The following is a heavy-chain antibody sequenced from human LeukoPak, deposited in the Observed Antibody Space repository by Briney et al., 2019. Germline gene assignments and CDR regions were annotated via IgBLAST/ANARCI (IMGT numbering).Heavy chain of an antibody. D-gene: IGHD1-26*01. CDR1: SGSVNSGSYY. J-gene: IGHJ4*02. Sequence: SETLSLTCTVSSGSVNSGSYYWNWIRQPPGKGLEWIGYIYYSGSTNYNPSLKSRVTISVDTSKNQFSLKLSSVTAADTAVYYCARAAYSGSYHSDYWGQGTLVTVSP. CDR3: ARAAYSGSYHSDY. V-gene: IGHV4-61*01. CDR2: IYYSGST.